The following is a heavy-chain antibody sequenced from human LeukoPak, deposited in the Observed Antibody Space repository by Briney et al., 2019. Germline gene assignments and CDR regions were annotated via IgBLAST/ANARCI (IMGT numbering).Heavy chain of an antibody. CDR2: IYGGGST. J-gene: IGHJ1*01. CDR1: GFTVTTNY. Sequence: GGSLRLSCAASGFTVTTNYMTWVRQAPGKGLEWVSIIYGGGSTYYADSVNGRFTISRHNSKNTLFLQMNSLRTEDTAVYYCARAYDSSGYWPEYFHHWGQGTLVTVSS. D-gene: IGHD3-22*01. V-gene: IGHV3-53*04. CDR3: ARAYDSSGYWPEYFHH.